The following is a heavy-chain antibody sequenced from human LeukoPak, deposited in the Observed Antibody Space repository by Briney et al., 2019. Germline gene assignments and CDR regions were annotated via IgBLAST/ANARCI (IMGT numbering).Heavy chain of an antibody. V-gene: IGHV3-23*01. Sequence: GGSLRLSCAASGFILSSYSMSWVRQAPGMGLEWVSVITGSGGNTYYADSVKGRFTISKDNSKNTVYLQMSSLRVDDTAVYYCAKAASSSWPSYYYGMDVWGQGTTVTVSS. CDR3: AKAASSSWPSYYYGMDV. D-gene: IGHD6-13*01. J-gene: IGHJ6*02. CDR2: ITGSGGNT. CDR1: GFILSSYS.